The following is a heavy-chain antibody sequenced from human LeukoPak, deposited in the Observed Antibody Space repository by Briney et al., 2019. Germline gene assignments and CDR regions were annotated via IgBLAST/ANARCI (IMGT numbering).Heavy chain of an antibody. D-gene: IGHD3-10*01. J-gene: IGHJ4*02. CDR2: ISSSSSYI. V-gene: IGHV3-21*01. CDR1: ISSFSAST. Sequence: PGGSLRLSCAASISSFSASTMIWVRQAPGKGLEWVSSISSSSSYIYYTDSVKGRFTVSRDNAKSSLYLQMNSLRAEDTAVYYCARSKAGGSGSGRPFDYWGQGTLVTVSS. CDR3: ARSKAGGSGSGRPFDY.